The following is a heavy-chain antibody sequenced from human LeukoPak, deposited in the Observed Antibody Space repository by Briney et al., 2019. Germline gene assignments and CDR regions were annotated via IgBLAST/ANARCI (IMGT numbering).Heavy chain of an antibody. V-gene: IGHV4/OR15-8*01. J-gene: IGHJ4*01. CDR1: GFPFSSYW. CDR3: AYNRNFALDN. CDR2: VYHSGGA. D-gene: IGHD1-14*01. Sequence: GSLRLSCVASGFPFSSYWMTWVRQAPGKGLEWIGEVYHSGGANYKPSLKSRVTISVDTSRNHFSLKLTSVTAADTAVYFCAYNRNFALDNWGQGTLVTVSS.